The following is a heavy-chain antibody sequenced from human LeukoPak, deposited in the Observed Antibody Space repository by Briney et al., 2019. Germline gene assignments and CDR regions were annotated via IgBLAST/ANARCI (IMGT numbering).Heavy chain of an antibody. J-gene: IGHJ4*02. V-gene: IGHV1-46*01. D-gene: IGHD3-22*01. CDR3: ARVDLYWDSSGYSQAANDY. CDR2: INPSGGST. Sequence: EASVKVSCKASGYTFTSYYMHWVRQAPGQGLEWMGIINPSGGSTSYAQKFQGRVTMTRDTSTTTAYMELRNLRSDDTAVYYCARVDLYWDSSGYSQAANDYWGQGTLVTVSS. CDR1: GYTFTSYY.